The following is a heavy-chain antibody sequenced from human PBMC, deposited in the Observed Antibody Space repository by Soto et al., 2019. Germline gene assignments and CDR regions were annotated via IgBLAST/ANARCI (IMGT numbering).Heavy chain of an antibody. CDR3: ARDLAVGLVDY. CDR2: ISAYNGNT. D-gene: IGHD6-19*01. V-gene: IGHV1-18*01. J-gene: IGHJ4*02. CDR1: GYTITSYG. Sequence: QVQLVQSGAEVKKPGASVKVSCKASGYTITSYGISWVRQAPGQGLEWMGWISAYNGNTNYAQKLQGRGTMTTDTATGTAYMELRSLRSGDTAVYYCARDLAVGLVDYWGQGTLVTVSS.